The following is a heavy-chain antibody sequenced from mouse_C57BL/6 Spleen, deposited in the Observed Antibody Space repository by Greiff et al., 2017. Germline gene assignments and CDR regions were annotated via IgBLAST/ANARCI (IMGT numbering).Heavy chain of an antibody. Sequence: EVQVVESGGGLVKPGGSLKLSCAASGFTFSDYGMHWVRQAPEKGLEWVAYISSGSSTIYYADTVQGRFTISRDNAKNTLFLQMTSLRSEDTAMDYCARNYYGSSPYYFDYWGQGTTLTVSS. J-gene: IGHJ2*01. CDR1: GFTFSDYG. V-gene: IGHV5-17*01. D-gene: IGHD1-1*01. CDR2: ISSGSSTI. CDR3: ARNYYGSSPYYFDY.